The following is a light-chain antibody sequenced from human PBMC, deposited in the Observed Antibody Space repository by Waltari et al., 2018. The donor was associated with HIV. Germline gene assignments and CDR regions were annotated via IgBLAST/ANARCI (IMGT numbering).Light chain of an antibody. Sequence: QSALPQPPSASGSLGQSVTISCTASSSDIGAYDFVSWFQQHPPSAPKRLLDEVTRRPSTVSDRFSGSRSGNTAFLTVAGLQPDDEATYFCSSYGDSLRVLFGGGTNVTVL. V-gene: IGLV2-8*01. J-gene: IGLJ3*02. CDR2: EVT. CDR1: SSDIGAYDF. CDR3: SSYGDSLRVL.